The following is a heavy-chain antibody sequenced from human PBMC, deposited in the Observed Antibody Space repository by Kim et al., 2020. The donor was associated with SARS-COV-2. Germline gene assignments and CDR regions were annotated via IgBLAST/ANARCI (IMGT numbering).Heavy chain of an antibody. V-gene: IGHV3-74*01. Sequence: GSSTSYADSVKGRFTISRDNAKNTLSLQMNSLRAEDTAVYYCAVTTVTTAWGQGALVTVSS. J-gene: IGHJ4*02. CDR2: GSST. D-gene: IGHD4-17*01. CDR3: AVTTVTTA.